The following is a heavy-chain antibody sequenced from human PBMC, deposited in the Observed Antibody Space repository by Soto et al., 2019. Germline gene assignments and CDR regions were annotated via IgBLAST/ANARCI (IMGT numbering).Heavy chain of an antibody. D-gene: IGHD2-21*01. V-gene: IGHV4-59*01. CDR2: VYSSGST. Sequence: SETLSLTCTVSGDSITSYNWNWLRQPPGKALEWIGYVYSSGSTNYNPSLKSRVTISVDTSRNQFSLKVNSVTAADTAMYYCARRAVVAVTGSLDNWIDPWGQGILVTVSS. J-gene: IGHJ5*02. CDR3: ARRAVVAVTGSLDNWIDP. CDR1: GDSITSYN.